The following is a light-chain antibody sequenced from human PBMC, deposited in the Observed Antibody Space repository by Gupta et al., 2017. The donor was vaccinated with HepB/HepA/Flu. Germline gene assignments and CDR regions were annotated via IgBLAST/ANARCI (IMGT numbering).Light chain of an antibody. CDR2: AAS. CDR3: QQSYSNPRT. CDR1: QNIDTY. V-gene: IGKV1-39*01. J-gene: IGKJ1*01. Sequence: DIQMTQSPSSLSASVGDRVTITCRASQNIDTYLNWYQQKLGKAPNLLIYAASRLQNGVPSRFTASGSGADFTLTISNLQPEDYAIYFCQQSYSNPRTFGQGTXVEIK.